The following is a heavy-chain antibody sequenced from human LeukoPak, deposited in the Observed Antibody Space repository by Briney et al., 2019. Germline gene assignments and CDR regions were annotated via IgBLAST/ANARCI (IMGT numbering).Heavy chain of an antibody. V-gene: IGHV3-74*01. J-gene: IGHJ4*02. CDR1: GFTFSNYM. D-gene: IGHD1-20*01. Sequence: GGSLRLSCAASGFTFSNYMMHWVRQAPGKGLVWVSRIKSDGITITYADSVKGRFTISRDNAKNTLYLQMNSLRAEDTAVYYCLRDLNWSLDQWGQGTLVTVTS. CDR2: IKSDGITI. CDR3: LRDLNWSLDQ.